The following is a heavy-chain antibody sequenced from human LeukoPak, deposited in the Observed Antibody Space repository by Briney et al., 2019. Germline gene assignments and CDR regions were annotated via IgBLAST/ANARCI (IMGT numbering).Heavy chain of an antibody. V-gene: IGHV3-7*01. CDR2: IKQDGSEK. CDR3: ASRGYSYGYLVRY. J-gene: IGHJ4*02. D-gene: IGHD5-18*01. CDR1: GFTFSSYA. Sequence: GGSLRLSCAASGFTFSSYAMSWVRQAPGKGLEWVANIKQDGSEKYYVDSVKGRFTISRDNAKNSLYLQMNSLRAEDTAVYYCASRGYSYGYLVRYWGQGTLVTVSS.